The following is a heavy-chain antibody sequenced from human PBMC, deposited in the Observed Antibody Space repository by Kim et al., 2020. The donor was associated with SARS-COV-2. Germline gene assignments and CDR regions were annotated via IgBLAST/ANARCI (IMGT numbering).Heavy chain of an antibody. CDR2: T. CDR3: ARGWWEFAFDY. V-gene: IGHV1-18*01. J-gene: IGHJ4*02. Sequence: TNYAQKLQGRVTMTTDTSTSTAYMELRSLRSDDTAVYYCARGWWEFAFDYWGQGTLVIVSS. D-gene: IGHD1-26*01.